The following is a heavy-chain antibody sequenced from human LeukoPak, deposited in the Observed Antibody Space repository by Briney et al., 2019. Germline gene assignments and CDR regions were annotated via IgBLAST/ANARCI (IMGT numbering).Heavy chain of an antibody. D-gene: IGHD2-2*03. J-gene: IGHJ4*02. V-gene: IGHV2-5*02. CDR1: RISRSTRGVG. Sequence: SGPTLSHPTQPLTLTFTFYRISRSTRGVGVGWIRQSPGKALEWFVFIYCDDNKRKNPSLKGRLPITNDTSKDQMALTMTNMNPVDTATYFCAHRPPWIVDYWGQGTLVTVSS. CDR2: IYCDDNK. CDR3: AHRPPWIVDY.